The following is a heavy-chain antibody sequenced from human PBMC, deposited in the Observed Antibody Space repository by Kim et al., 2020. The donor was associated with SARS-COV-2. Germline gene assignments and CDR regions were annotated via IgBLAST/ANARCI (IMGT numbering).Heavy chain of an antibody. CDR3: ARGLSYFDIVVVPAAGPQGMDV. CDR2: INHSGST. V-gene: IGHV4-34*01. J-gene: IGHJ6*02. CDR1: GGSFSGYY. Sequence: SETLSLTCAVYGGSFSGYYWSWIRQPPGKGLEWIGEINHSGSTNYNPSLKSRVTISVDTSKNQFSLKLSSVTAADTAVYYCARGLSYFDIVVVPAAGPQGMDVWGQGTTVTVSS. D-gene: IGHD2-2*01.